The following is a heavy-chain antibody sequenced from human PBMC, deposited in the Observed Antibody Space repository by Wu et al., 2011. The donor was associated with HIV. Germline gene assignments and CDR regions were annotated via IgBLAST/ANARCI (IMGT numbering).Heavy chain of an antibody. V-gene: IGHV1-69*06. Sequence: FSSYAISWVRQAPGQGLEWMGRIIPIFGTANYAQKFQGRVTITADKSTSTAYMELSSLRSEDTAVYYCARGYYYDSSGYPTHKGEYYYYGMDVWGQGTTVTVSS. CDR1: FSSYA. J-gene: IGHJ6*02. D-gene: IGHD3-22*01. CDR2: IIPIFGTA. CDR3: ARGYYYDSSGYPTHKGEYYYYGMDV.